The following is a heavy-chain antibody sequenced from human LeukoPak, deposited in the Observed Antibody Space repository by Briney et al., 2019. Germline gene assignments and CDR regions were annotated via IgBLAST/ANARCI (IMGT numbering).Heavy chain of an antibody. V-gene: IGHV3-23*01. Sequence: GGSLRLSCVASGFTFSNYAMSWVRQAPGKGLELVSGIYGSDDKTVYGDAVKGRSTISRDNSKNTLYLQVNSLRADDTAVYYCAKTQGYYDAWGQGALVTVSS. J-gene: IGHJ5*02. D-gene: IGHD2-15*01. CDR1: GFTFSNYA. CDR2: IYGSDDKT. CDR3: AKTQGYYDA.